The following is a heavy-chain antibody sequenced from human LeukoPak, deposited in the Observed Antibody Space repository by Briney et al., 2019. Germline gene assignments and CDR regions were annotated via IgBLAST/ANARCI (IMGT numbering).Heavy chain of an antibody. J-gene: IGHJ3*02. CDR2: ISVYNGNT. V-gene: IGHV1-18*01. Sequence: ASVKVSCKASGYTFTIYDISWVRQAPGQGLEWMGWISVYNGNTNYAQNLQGRVTMTTDISTNTAYMEVRSLRSDDTAVYYCARPYYYDSSGSGGDAFDIWGQGTMVTVSS. CDR3: ARPYYYDSSGSGGDAFDI. CDR1: GYTFTIYD. D-gene: IGHD3-22*01.